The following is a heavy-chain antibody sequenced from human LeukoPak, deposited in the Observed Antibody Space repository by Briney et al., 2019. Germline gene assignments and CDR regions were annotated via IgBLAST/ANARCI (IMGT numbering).Heavy chain of an antibody. CDR2: IKQDRSEK. CDR1: GFTFNTYW. J-gene: IGHJ3*02. V-gene: IGHV3-7*01. Sequence: PGGSLRLSCTASGFTFNTYWMSWVRQAPGKGLEWVANIKQDRSEKYYVDSVKGRFTISRDNAKNSLYLQMNSLRAEDTAVYYCTRDQVEPTGDYGEYSDAFDIWGQGTMVTVSS. D-gene: IGHD4-17*01. CDR3: TRDQVEPTGDYGEYSDAFDI.